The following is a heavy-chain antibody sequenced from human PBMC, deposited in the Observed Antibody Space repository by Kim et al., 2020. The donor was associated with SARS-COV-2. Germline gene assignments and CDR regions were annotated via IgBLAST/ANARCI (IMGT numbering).Heavy chain of an antibody. CDR2: INHSGST. CDR1: GGSFSGYY. V-gene: IGHV4-34*01. CDR3: ARGRNSSPNWGVLKPPYFDY. D-gene: IGHD7-27*01. J-gene: IGHJ4*02. Sequence: SETLSLTCAVYGGSFSGYYWSWIRQPPGKGLEWIGEINHSGSTNYNPSLKSRVTISVDTSKNQFSLKLSSVTAADTAVYYCARGRNSSPNWGVLKPPYFDYWGQGTLVTVSS.